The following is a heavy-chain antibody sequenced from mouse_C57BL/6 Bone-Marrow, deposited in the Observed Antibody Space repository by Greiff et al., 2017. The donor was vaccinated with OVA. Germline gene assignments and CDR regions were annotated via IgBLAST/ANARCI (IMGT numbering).Heavy chain of an antibody. V-gene: IGHV1-64*01. CDR1: GYTFTSYW. CDR2: IHPNSGST. Sequence: QVQLKQPGAELVKPGASVKLSCKASGYTFTSYWMHWVKQRPGQGLEWIGMIHPNSGSTNYNEKFKSKATLTVDKSSSTAYMQLSSLTSEDSAVYYCARGNYGSSYVYWYFDVWGTGTTVTVSS. J-gene: IGHJ1*03. D-gene: IGHD1-1*01. CDR3: ARGNYGSSYVYWYFDV.